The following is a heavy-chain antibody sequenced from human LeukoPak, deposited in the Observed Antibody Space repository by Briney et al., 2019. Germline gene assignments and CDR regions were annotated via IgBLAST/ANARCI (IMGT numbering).Heavy chain of an antibody. J-gene: IGHJ4*02. CDR2: ISSSSSYI. CDR3: ARGGVDY. Sequence: GGSLRPSCAASGFTFSSYSMNWVRQAPGKGLEWVSSISSSSSYIYYADSVKGRFTISRDNAKSSLYLQMNSLRVEDTAVDYCARGGVDYWGQGTLVTVSS. D-gene: IGHD2-8*02. V-gene: IGHV3-21*01. CDR1: GFTFSSYS.